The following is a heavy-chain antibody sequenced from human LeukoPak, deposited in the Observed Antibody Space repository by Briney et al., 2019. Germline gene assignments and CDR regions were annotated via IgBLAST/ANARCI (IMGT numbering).Heavy chain of an antibody. D-gene: IGHD6-13*01. J-gene: IGHJ4*02. CDR3: ARDLKSSDSWYPYFDY. V-gene: IGHV3-21*01. CDR2: ISSSSSYI. Sequence: GGSLRLSCAASGFTFSNAWMSWVRQAPGKGLEWVSSISSSSSYIYYADSVKGRFTISRDNAKNSLYLQMNSLRAEGTAVYYCARDLKSSDSWYPYFDYWGQGTLVTVSS. CDR1: GFTFSNAW.